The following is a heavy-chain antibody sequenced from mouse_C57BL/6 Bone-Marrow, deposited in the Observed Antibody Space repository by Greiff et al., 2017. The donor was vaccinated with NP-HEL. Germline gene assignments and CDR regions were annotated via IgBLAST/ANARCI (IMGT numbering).Heavy chain of an antibody. V-gene: IGHV1-5*01. CDR1: GYTFTSYW. CDR3: TRHSYYYGSRGFDY. J-gene: IGHJ2*01. CDR2: IYPGNSDT. D-gene: IGHD1-1*01. Sequence: VQLQQSGTVLARPGASVKMSCKTSGYTFTSYWMHWVKHRPGQGLEWIGAIYPGNSDTSYNQKFKGKAKLTAVTSASTAYMELSSLTNEDSAVYYCTRHSYYYGSRGFDYWGQGTTLTVSS.